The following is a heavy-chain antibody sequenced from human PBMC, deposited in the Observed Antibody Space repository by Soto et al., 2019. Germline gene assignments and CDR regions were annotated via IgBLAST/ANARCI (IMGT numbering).Heavy chain of an antibody. CDR3: AKDLNGDYDFDY. J-gene: IGHJ4*02. CDR2: ISGSGGST. Sequence: PGGSLRLSCAASGFTFSSYAMSWVRQAPGRGLEWVSAISGSGGSTYYADSVKGRFTISRDNSKNTLYLQMNSLRPEDTAVYYCAKDLNGDYDFDYWGQGTLVTVSS. CDR1: GFTFSSYA. D-gene: IGHD4-17*01. V-gene: IGHV3-23*01.